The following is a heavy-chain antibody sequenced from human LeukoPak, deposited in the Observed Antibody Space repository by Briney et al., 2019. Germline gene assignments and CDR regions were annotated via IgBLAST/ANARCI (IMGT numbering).Heavy chain of an antibody. CDR2: ISAYNGNT. Sequence: ASVKVSCKASGYTFTGYYMHWVRQAPGQGLEWMGWISAYNGNTNYAQKLQGRVTMTADTSTSTAYMEQRSLRSDDTAVYYCARGQYSGSSPDYWGQGTLVTVSS. CDR3: ARGQYSGSSPDY. CDR1: GYTFTGYY. J-gene: IGHJ4*02. D-gene: IGHD1-26*01. V-gene: IGHV1-18*04.